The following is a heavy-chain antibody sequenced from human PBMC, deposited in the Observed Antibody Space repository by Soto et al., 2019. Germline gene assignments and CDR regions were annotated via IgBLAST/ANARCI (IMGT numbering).Heavy chain of an antibody. CDR2: IYPGDSDT. D-gene: IGHD6-13*01. J-gene: IGHJ6*02. CDR3: ARTPAAGKYYYGMAV. Sequence: PGESLKISCKGSGYSFTSYWIGWVRQMPGKGLEWMGIIYPGDSDTRYSPSFQGQVTISADKSISTAYLQWSSLKASDTAMYYCARTPAAGKYYYGMAVWGQGTTVTVSS. CDR1: GYSFTSYW. V-gene: IGHV5-51*01.